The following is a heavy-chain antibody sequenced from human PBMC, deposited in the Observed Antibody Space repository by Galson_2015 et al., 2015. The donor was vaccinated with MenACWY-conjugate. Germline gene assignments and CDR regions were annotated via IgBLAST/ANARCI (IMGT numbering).Heavy chain of an antibody. CDR3: ARLGVNYRTTSHFDY. J-gene: IGHJ4*02. D-gene: IGHD2/OR15-2a*01. CDR1: GFTFSTYW. Sequence: SLRLSCAASGFTFSTYWMHWVRQAPGKGLVWVSRINSDGRSTSYADSVKGRFTISRDNAKNTLYLQMNSLRAEDTAVYYCARLGVNYRTTSHFDYWGQGTLVTVSS. CDR2: INSDGRST. V-gene: IGHV3-74*01.